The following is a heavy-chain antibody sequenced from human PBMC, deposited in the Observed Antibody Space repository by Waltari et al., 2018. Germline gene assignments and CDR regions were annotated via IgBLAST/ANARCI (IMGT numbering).Heavy chain of an antibody. CDR3: AKDAIGGGYNWNLNWFDP. Sequence: EVQLVESGGGLVQPGGSLRLSCAASGFTFSNYAMTWVRQAPGKGLEWVSAISGSGGSTYYADSVKGHFTISRDNSKNTLYLQMSSLRAEDTAVYYCAKDAIGGGYNWNLNWFDPWGQGTLVTVSS. CDR2: ISGSGGST. V-gene: IGHV3-23*04. J-gene: IGHJ5*02. CDR1: GFTFSNYA. D-gene: IGHD1-20*01.